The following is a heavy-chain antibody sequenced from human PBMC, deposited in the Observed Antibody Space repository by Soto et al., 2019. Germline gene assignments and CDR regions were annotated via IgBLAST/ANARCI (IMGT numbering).Heavy chain of an antibody. V-gene: IGHV3-33*01. D-gene: IGHD3-10*02. CDR3: ARDEIQIWSYVGSFDH. J-gene: IGHJ4*02. CDR2: TWFEGNHD. Sequence: QVQLVESGGGVVQPGTSVTLSCAVSGFTLGKYGMHWVHQAPGKGLEWVAVTWFEGNHDGCRDSVKDRFSVSRDNGKSMIYLQMNSLRVEDTAIYYCARDEIQIWSYVGSFDHWGQGALVRVS. CDR1: GFTLGKYG.